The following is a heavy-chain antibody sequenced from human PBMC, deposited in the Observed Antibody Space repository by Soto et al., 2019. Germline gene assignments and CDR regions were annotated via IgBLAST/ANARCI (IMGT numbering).Heavy chain of an antibody. J-gene: IGHJ4*02. D-gene: IGHD2-15*01. CDR3: ARADPDASVGY. Sequence: SETLSLTCTVSGGSMSSYYWTWLRQSPGRGLEWIGYISYSGSTYYNPSLKSRVTISADTSKNQFSLRMNSMNAADTAVYYCARADPDASVGYWGQGTLVTVSS. CDR2: ISYSGST. CDR1: GGSMSSYY. V-gene: IGHV4-59*01.